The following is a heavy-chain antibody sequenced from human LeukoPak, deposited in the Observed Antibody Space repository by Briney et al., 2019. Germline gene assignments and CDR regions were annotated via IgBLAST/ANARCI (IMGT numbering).Heavy chain of an antibody. CDR1: GYTFTDYY. Sequence: ASVKVSCKTSGYTFTDYYIHWVRQAPGQGLEWMGWMNPNSGDTHYAQKFQGRLTMTRETSINTAYMELSRLNSDDTAVYYCARDLYSSSCFDYWGQGTLVTVSS. V-gene: IGHV1-2*02. D-gene: IGHD6-6*01. CDR2: MNPNSGDT. J-gene: IGHJ4*02. CDR3: ARDLYSSSCFDY.